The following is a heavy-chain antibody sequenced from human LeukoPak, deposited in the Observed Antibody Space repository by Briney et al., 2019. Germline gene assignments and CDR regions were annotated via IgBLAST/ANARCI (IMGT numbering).Heavy chain of an antibody. CDR2: INPSGGST. J-gene: IGHJ4*02. D-gene: IGHD6-13*01. CDR1: GYSFTDYY. CDR3: ARDSGSSWFDY. V-gene: IGHV1-46*01. Sequence: ASVKVSCKTSGYSFTDYYMHWVRQAPGQGLEWMGIINPSGGSTSYAQKFQGRVTMTRDTSTSTVYMELSSLRSEDTAVYYCARDSGSSWFDYWGQGTLVTVSS.